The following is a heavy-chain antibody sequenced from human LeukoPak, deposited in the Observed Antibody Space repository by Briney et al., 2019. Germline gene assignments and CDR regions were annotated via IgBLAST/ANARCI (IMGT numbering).Heavy chain of an antibody. CDR1: GGSFSDYY. V-gene: IGHV4-59*01. Sequence: SETLSLTYTISGGSFSDYYWSWIRQSPGKGLEWIGYIYHTGSTSYSPSLKSRVTISADTSQNQFSLKLSSVTAADTAVYYCASRKLGNDYWGQGTLVTVSS. D-gene: IGHD7-27*01. CDR3: ASRKLGNDY. J-gene: IGHJ4*02. CDR2: IYHTGST.